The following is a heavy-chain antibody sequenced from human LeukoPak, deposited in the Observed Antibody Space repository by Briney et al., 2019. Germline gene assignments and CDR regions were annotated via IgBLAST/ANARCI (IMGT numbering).Heavy chain of an antibody. CDR3: AKDYYGGNRLLDY. Sequence: GGSLRLSCAASGFTFSSYGMHWVRQAPGKGLEWVAVISYDGSNKYYADSVKGRFTISRDNSKNTLYLQMNSLRAEDTAVYYCAKDYYGGNRLLDYWGQGTLVTVSS. CDR2: ISYDGSNK. J-gene: IGHJ4*02. V-gene: IGHV3-30*18. CDR1: GFTFSSYG. D-gene: IGHD4-23*01.